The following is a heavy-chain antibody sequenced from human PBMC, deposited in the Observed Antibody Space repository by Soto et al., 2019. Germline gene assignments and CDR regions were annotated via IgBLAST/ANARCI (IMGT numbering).Heavy chain of an antibody. V-gene: IGHV2-5*02. CDR3: AHIVVAGLGYYFDY. D-gene: IGHD6-19*01. J-gene: IGHJ4*02. CDR2: IYCDDDK. Sequence: QITLKESGPTLVKPTQTLTLTCTFSGFSLSSTRMAVGWIRQPPGKALEWLALIYCDDDKRYSPFLKSRLTLTKDTSKNQVVLTMSNMDPVDTARYYCAHIVVAGLGYYFDYWGQGTLVTVSS. CDR1: GFSLSSTRMA.